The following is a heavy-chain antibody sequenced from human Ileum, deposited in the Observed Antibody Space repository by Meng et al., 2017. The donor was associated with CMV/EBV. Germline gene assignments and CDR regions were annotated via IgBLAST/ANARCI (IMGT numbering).Heavy chain of an antibody. Sequence: GGSLRLSCTVSGFTFRNYAMNWVRQAPGKGLVWVSRINTDGSRTDYADSVRGRFTISRDNAKNTLFLQMSGLRTEDTAVYYCASYVGGGSSRSLGYWGQGNLVNGAS. CDR3: ASYVGGGSSRSLGY. CDR1: GFTFRNYA. J-gene: IGHJ4*02. D-gene: IGHD2-15*01. CDR2: INTDGSRT. V-gene: IGHV3-74*01.